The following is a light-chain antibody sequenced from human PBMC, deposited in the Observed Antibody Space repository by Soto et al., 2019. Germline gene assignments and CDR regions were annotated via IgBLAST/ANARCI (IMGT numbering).Light chain of an antibody. CDR1: QSISSY. J-gene: IGKJ4*01. V-gene: IGKV1-39*01. Sequence: DIQMTQSPSSLSASVGDRVTITCRASQSISSYLNWYQQKPGKAPKLLIYAASSLQSGVPSRFSGSGSGTDFTHTISSLQPEDFVTYYCQQSYSTPGFGGGTKVEIK. CDR3: QQSYSTPG. CDR2: AAS.